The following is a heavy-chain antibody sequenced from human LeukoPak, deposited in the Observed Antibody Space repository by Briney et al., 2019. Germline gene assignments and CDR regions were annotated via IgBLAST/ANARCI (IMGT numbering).Heavy chain of an antibody. Sequence: GGSLRLSCAASGITVSSRYMSWVRQAPGKGLEWVSYISSSSSTIYYADSVKGRFTISRDNAKNSLYLQMNSLRAEDTAVYYCAKGGGELGSGSLDYWGQGTLVTVSS. CDR2: ISSSSSTI. J-gene: IGHJ4*02. CDR1: GITVSSRY. V-gene: IGHV3-48*04. D-gene: IGHD3-10*01. CDR3: AKGGGELGSGSLDY.